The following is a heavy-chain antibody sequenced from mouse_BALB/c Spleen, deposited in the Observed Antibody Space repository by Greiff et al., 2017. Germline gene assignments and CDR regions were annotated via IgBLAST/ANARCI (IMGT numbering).Heavy chain of an antibody. CDR2: IDPENGNT. J-gene: IGHJ2*01. CDR1: GFNITDYY. CDR3: ARGGSNYFDD. V-gene: IGHV14-1*02. Sequence: EVQLQQSGAELVRPGALVKLSCKASGFNITDYYMHWVKQRPEQGLEWIGWIDPENGNTIYDPKFQGKASITADTSSNTAYLQLSSLTSEDTAVYYCARGGSNYFDDWGQGTTLTVSS.